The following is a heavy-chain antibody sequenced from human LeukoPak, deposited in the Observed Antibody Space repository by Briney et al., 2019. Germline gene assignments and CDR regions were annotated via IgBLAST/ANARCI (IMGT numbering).Heavy chain of an antibody. CDR1: GGSISSGSYY. CDR3: ARGAWGSVADY. D-gene: IGHD7-27*01. Sequence: SETLSLTCTVSGGSISSGSYYWSWIRQPAGKGLEWIGRIYTSGSTNYNPSLKSRVTISVDTSKNQFSLKLSSVTAADTAVYYCARGAWGSVADYWGQGTLVTVSS. V-gene: IGHV4-61*02. J-gene: IGHJ4*02. CDR2: IYTSGST.